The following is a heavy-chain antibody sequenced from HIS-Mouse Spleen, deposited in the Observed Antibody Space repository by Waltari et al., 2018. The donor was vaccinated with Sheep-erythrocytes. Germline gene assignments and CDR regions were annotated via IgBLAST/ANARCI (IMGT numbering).Heavy chain of an antibody. Sequence: QVQLQQWGAGLLKPSETLSLTCAVYGRSFSGYYWSWIRQPPGKGLEWIGEINHSGSTNYTPSLKSRVTISVDTSKNQFSLKLSSVTAADTAVYYCALSVDLAGAFDIWGQGTMVTVSS. CDR3: ALSVDLAGAFDI. CDR2: INHSGST. J-gene: IGHJ3*02. D-gene: IGHD6-19*01. CDR1: GRSFSGYY. V-gene: IGHV4-34*01.